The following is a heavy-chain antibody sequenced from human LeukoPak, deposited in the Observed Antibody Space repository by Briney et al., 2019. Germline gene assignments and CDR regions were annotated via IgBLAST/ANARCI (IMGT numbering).Heavy chain of an antibody. Sequence: PSETLSLTCTVSGGSISSYYWSWVRQPPGKGLEWIGYIYYSGSTNYNPSLKSRVTISVDTSKNQFSLKLSSVTAAGTAVYYCARGPYGSGSPTHWFDPWGQGTLVTDSS. CDR2: IYYSGST. V-gene: IGHV4-59*01. D-gene: IGHD3-10*01. J-gene: IGHJ5*02. CDR1: GGSISSYY. CDR3: ARGPYGSGSPTHWFDP.